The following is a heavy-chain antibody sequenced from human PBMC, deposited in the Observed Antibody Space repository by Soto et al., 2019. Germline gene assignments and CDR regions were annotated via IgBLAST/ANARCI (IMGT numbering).Heavy chain of an antibody. J-gene: IGHJ4*02. CDR1: GYTFTDFW. CDR2: IYPGDSDT. D-gene: IGHD3-22*01. CDR3: ARPGLAYYYDSSGYPPDY. Sequence: PGESLKISCRVSGYTFTDFWIGWVRQKPGKGLEWMGIIYPGDSDTRYSPSFQGQVTISADKSISTAYLQWSSLKASDTAMYYCARPGLAYYYDSSGYPPDYWGQGTQVTVSS. V-gene: IGHV5-51*01.